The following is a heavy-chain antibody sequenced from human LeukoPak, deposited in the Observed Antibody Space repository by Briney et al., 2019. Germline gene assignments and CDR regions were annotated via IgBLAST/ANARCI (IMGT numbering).Heavy chain of an antibody. D-gene: IGHD2-2*01. CDR1: GYTFTGYY. Sequence: ASVKLSCKASGYTFTGYYMHWVRQAPGQGLEWMGWINPTSGGTNYAQKFQGRVTMTRDTSISTAYMEVSRLRSDDTAVYYCARDRGYCSSSTCRPGGYWGQGTLVTVSS. J-gene: IGHJ4*02. CDR2: INPTSGGT. CDR3: ARDRGYCSSSTCRPGGY. V-gene: IGHV1-2*02.